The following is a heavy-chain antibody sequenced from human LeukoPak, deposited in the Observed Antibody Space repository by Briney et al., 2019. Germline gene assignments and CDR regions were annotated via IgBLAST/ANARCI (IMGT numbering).Heavy chain of an antibody. D-gene: IGHD1-26*01. CDR3: ARVGRWGLGQKNWFDP. J-gene: IGHJ5*02. Sequence: SVKVSCKASGYTFTSYGISWVRQAAGQGLEWMGWISAYNGNTNYAQKLQGRVTMTTDTSTSTAYMELRSLRSDDTAVYYCARVGRWGLGQKNWFDPWGQGTLVTVSS. CDR1: GYTFTSYG. CDR2: ISAYNGNT. V-gene: IGHV1-18*01.